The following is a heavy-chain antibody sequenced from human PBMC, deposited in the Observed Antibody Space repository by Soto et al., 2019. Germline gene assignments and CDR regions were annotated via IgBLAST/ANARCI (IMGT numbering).Heavy chain of an antibody. Sequence: QVQLVESGGGVVQPGRSLRLSCAASGFTFSSYGMHWVRQAPGKGLEWVAVIWCDGTNKYYADSVKGRFTISRDNSKNTLYLQVNSLRAEDTAVYYCARDRGAVAGARYYYGMDVWGQGTTVTISS. CDR2: IWCDGTNK. V-gene: IGHV3-33*01. CDR3: ARDRGAVAGARYYYGMDV. D-gene: IGHD6-13*01. CDR1: GFTFSSYG. J-gene: IGHJ6*02.